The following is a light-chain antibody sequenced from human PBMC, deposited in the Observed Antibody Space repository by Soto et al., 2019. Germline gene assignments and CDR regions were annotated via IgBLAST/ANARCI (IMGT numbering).Light chain of an antibody. CDR1: SSNIVSNT. J-gene: IGLJ3*02. V-gene: IGLV1-44*01. CDR3: ASYTSADTRV. CDR2: AYS. Sequence: QSVLTQPPSASGTPGQRVTISCSGSSSNIVSNTVNWYQHLPGAAPKLLMYAYSQRPSGIPDRFSGSKSGASASLAISGLQSEDEADYYCASYTSADTRVFGGGTKLTVL.